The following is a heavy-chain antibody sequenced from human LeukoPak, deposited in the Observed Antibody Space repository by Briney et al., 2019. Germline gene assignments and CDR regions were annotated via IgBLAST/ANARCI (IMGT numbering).Heavy chain of an antibody. V-gene: IGHV1-18*01. CDR1: GYTFTSYG. CDR2: ISAYNGNT. J-gene: IGHJ5*02. D-gene: IGHD5-24*01. Sequence: ASVKVPCKASGYTFTSYGISWVRQAPGQGLEWMGWISAYNGNTNYAQKLQGRVTMTTDTSTSTAYMELRSLRSDDTAVYYCAGDSEMASNWFDPWGQGTLVTVSS. CDR3: AGDSEMASNWFDP.